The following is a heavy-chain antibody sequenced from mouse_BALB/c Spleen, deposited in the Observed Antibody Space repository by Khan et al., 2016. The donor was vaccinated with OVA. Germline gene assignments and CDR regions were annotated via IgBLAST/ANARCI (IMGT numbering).Heavy chain of an antibody. J-gene: IGHJ3*01. CDR1: GFTFSDYY. D-gene: IGHD2-13*01. Sequence: EVELVESGGGLVKPGGSLTLSCAASGFTFSDYYMYWVRQTPEKRLEWVATISDGGSYTYYPDSVKGRFTISRDAAENTLYLHMSSLKSDDTAMYYCVRGYDGDPFAYWGQGTLVTVSA. CDR3: VRGYDGDPFAY. V-gene: IGHV5-4*02. CDR2: ISDGGSYT.